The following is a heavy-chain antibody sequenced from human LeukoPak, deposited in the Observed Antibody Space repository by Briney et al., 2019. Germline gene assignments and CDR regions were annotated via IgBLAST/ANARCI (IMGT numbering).Heavy chain of an antibody. J-gene: IGHJ6*02. V-gene: IGHV4-59*01. CDR2: IYYSGST. Sequence: SETLSLTCTVSGGSISSYYWSWIRQPPGKGLEWIGYIYYSGSTNYNPSPKSRVTISVDTSKNQFSLKLSSVTAADTAVYYCAGGACGGDCYPLYYYYGMDVWGQGTTVTVSS. CDR3: AGGACGGDCYPLYYYYGMDV. D-gene: IGHD2-21*02. CDR1: GGSISSYY.